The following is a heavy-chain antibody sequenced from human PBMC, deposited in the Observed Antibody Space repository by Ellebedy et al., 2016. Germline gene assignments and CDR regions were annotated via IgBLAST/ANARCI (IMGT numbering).Heavy chain of an antibody. CDR1: GIAFSDFF. Sequence: GESLKISXAASGIAFSDFFMSWVRQAPGGGLELFSTISGDGDTTFSADSVKGRFTISRDNSRYTLYLQMDSLTAADTAVYYCYYGHYSGFWGQGTLVTVSS. CDR3: YYGHYSGF. CDR2: ISGDGDTT. V-gene: IGHV3-23*01. J-gene: IGHJ4*02. D-gene: IGHD4-17*01.